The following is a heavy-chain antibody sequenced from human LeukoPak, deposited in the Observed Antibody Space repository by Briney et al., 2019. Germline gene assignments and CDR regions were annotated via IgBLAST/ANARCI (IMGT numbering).Heavy chain of an antibody. J-gene: IGHJ4*02. CDR3: ARDHDKNWNFDY. CDR2: ISSSGSTI. CDR1: GFTFSSYE. Sequence: PGGSLRLSCAASGFTFSSYEMNWVRQAPGKGLEWVSYISSSGSTIYYADSVKGRFTISRDNSKNTLYLQMSSLRAEDTAVYYCARDHDKNWNFDYWGQGTLVTVSS. V-gene: IGHV3-48*03. D-gene: IGHD3-3*01.